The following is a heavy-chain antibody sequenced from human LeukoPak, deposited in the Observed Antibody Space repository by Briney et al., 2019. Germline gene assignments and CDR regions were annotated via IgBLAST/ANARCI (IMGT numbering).Heavy chain of an antibody. Sequence: PGGSLRLSCAASGFTFSSYAMSWVRQAPGKGLEWVSAISGSGGSTYYADSVKGRFTISRDNSKNTLYLQVNSLRAEDTAVYYCAKDMVRGVTPTIICDYWGQGTLVTVSS. CDR2: ISGSGGST. J-gene: IGHJ4*02. V-gene: IGHV3-23*01. CDR1: GFTFSSYA. D-gene: IGHD3-10*01. CDR3: AKDMVRGVTPTIICDY.